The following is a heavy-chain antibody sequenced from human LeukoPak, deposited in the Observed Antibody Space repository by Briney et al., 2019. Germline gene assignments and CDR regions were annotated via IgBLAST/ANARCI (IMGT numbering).Heavy chain of an antibody. D-gene: IGHD3-3*01. J-gene: IGHJ4*02. CDR2: IYTSGGT. CDR1: TGSISSGSCY. Sequence: SETLSCNCTVNTGSISSGSCYRHSIRQPAGKGLEWIGRIYTSGGTNYNPSLKSRVIISVDTSKNQFSLKLSSVTAADTAVYYCARDYDFWSGYSDYWGQGTLVTVSS. CDR3: ARDYDFWSGYSDY. V-gene: IGHV4-61*02.